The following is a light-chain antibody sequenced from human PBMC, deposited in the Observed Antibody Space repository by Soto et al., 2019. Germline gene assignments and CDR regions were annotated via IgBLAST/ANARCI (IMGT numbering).Light chain of an antibody. CDR2: EVT. V-gene: IGLV2-14*01. CDR3: SSYPNINTRACV. Sequence: QSALTQPASVSGSPGQSITISCTGTSGDIGSYNRVSWYQQHPGKAPKLIIYEVTDRPSGVSNRFSGSKSGNTASLTISGLRAEDEAEYYCSSYPNINTRACVFGTGTKLTVL. CDR1: SGDIGSYNR. J-gene: IGLJ1*01.